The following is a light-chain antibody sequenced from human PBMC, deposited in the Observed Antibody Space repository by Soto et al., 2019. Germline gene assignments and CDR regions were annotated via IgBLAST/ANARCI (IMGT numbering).Light chain of an antibody. V-gene: IGLV2-14*01. Sequence: QSALTQPASVSGSPGQSITISCTGTSNDVGGYNYVSWYQQHPGKAPKFMIYDVNNRPSGVSDRFSGSKSGNTASLTISGLQPEDEADYYCSSYTTSNTHQMFFGTGPKLTVL. CDR1: SNDVGGYNY. CDR2: DVN. J-gene: IGLJ1*01. CDR3: SSYTTSNTHQMF.